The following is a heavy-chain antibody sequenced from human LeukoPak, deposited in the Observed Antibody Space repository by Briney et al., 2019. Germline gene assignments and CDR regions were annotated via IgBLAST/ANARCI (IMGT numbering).Heavy chain of an antibody. CDR3: ARHDGNNSGWYRAFDY. CDR1: GVSISSYY. CDR2: ISYSGTT. V-gene: IGHV4-59*08. Sequence: SETLSLTCTVSGVSISSYYWSWIRQPPGKGLEWIGYISYSGTTNYNPSLKSRVTISVDTSKNQFSLKLSSVTAADTAVYYCARHDGNNSGWYRAFDYWGQGTLVTVSS. D-gene: IGHD6-19*01. J-gene: IGHJ4*02.